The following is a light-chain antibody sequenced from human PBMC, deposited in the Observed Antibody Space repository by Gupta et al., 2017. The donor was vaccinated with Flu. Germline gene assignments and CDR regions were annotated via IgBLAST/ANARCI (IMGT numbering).Light chain of an antibody. CDR1: QSVSSNY. Sequence: ERATLSGRARQSVSSNYLAWYQQKPGQAPRLLIYGASSRATGIPDRFSGSGSGTDFTLTISRLEPEDFAVYYCQQHGSSPFTFGPGTKVDIK. J-gene: IGKJ3*01. V-gene: IGKV3-20*01. CDR2: GAS. CDR3: QQHGSSPFT.